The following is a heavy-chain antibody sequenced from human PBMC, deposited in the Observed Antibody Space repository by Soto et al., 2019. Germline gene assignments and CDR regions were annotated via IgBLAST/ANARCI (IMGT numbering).Heavy chain of an antibody. D-gene: IGHD6-19*01. Sequence: SETLSLTCTVSGYPISSGSYWAWIRQPPGKGPEWIASIYHGGTTFYNPSLKSRITISVDTSNNQFSLKLTSVTAADTAVYYCARVHVMVVAGSTFDYWGHGTVVTVSS. CDR3: ARVHVMVVAGSTFDY. J-gene: IGHJ4*01. CDR2: IYHGGTT. V-gene: IGHV4-38-2*02. CDR1: GYPISSGSY.